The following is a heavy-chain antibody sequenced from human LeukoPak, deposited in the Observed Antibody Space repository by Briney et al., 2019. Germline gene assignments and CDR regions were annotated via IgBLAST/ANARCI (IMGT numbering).Heavy chain of an antibody. Sequence: GGSLRLSCAASGFTVSSNYMSWVRQAPGKGLEWVSVIYSGGSTHYADSVKGRFTISRDNSKNTLYLQMNSLRAEDTAVYYCARAFCSSATCIHYYGLDVWGQGTTVAVSS. CDR2: IYSGGST. CDR1: GFTVSSNY. J-gene: IGHJ6*02. V-gene: IGHV3-53*01. D-gene: IGHD2-2*01. CDR3: ARAFCSSATCIHYYGLDV.